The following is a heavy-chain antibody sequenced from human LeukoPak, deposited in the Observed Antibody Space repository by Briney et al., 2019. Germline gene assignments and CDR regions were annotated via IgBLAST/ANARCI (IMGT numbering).Heavy chain of an antibody. Sequence: PSETLSLTCTVSGGSISSSSYYWGWIRQPPGTGLEWIGSIYYSGSTYYNPSLKSRVTISVDTSKNQFSLKLSSVTAADTAVYYCARRTIFGVVTARTSYYFDYWGQGTLVTVSS. CDR1: GGSISSSSYY. V-gene: IGHV4-39*01. D-gene: IGHD3-3*01. CDR3: ARRTIFGVVTARTSYYFDY. J-gene: IGHJ4*02. CDR2: IYYSGST.